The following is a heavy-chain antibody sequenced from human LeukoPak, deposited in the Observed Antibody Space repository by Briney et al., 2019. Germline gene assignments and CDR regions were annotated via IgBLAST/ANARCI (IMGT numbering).Heavy chain of an antibody. CDR3: ARGELRYFDWLP. CDR1: GGSLSGYS. D-gene: IGHD3-9*01. CDR2: IKHSGGT. V-gene: IGHV4-34*01. Sequence: SETLSLTCTLYGGSLSGYSWTWIRQPPGEGLEWIGEIKHSGGTNYNPSLKSRVIISVDTSKNQFSLKLSSVTAADTAVYYCARGELRYFDWLPWGQGTLVTVSS. J-gene: IGHJ4*02.